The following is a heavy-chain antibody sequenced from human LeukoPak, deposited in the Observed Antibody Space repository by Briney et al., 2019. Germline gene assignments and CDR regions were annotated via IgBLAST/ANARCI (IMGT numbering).Heavy chain of an antibody. J-gene: IGHJ4*02. CDR2: TYYRSKWYN. CDR3: ARFTRGPENHFDY. V-gene: IGHV6-1*01. CDR1: GDSVSSNSAA. D-gene: IGHD3-10*01. Sequence: SQTLSLTCAISGDSVSSNSAAWNWIRQSPSRGLEWLGRTYYRSKWYNDYAVSVKSRITINPDTSKYQFSLKLSSVTAADTAVYYCARFTRGPENHFDYWGQGTLVTVSS.